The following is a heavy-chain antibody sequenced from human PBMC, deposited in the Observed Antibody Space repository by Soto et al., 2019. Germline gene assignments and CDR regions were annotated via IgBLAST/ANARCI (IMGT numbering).Heavy chain of an antibody. Sequence: QVQLQESGPGLVKPSQTLSLTCSVSGGSVSSGDYYWSWIRQHPGKGLEWIGYIYYSGSTYYNPSLKSRVTISVDTSKNQFSLKLGSVTAADTAVYYCARAPSYGGNSEEFDYWAREPWSPSPQ. V-gene: IGHV4-31*03. D-gene: IGHD4-17*01. CDR3: ARAPSYGGNSEEFDY. CDR1: GGSVSSGDYY. CDR2: IYYSGST. J-gene: IGHJ4*02.